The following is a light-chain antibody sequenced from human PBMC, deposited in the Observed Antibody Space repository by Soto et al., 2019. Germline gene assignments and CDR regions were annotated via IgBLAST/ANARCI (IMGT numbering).Light chain of an antibody. CDR2: GAS. Sequence: DIQMTQSPSSLSASVGGRVTITCRASQTVSNYLNWDQQIPGKAPKLLLYGASSVISGVPSRFSRSGSGTDFTHTISSLQPEDFATYYCQQSYSIPRTLGAGTKL. CDR1: QTVSNY. J-gene: IGKJ3*01. CDR3: QQSYSIPRT. V-gene: IGKV1-39*01.